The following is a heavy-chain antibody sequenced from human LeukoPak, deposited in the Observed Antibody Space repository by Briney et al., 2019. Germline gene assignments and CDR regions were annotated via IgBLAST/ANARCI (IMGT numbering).Heavy chain of an antibody. CDR2: ISTSSSSK. V-gene: IGHV3-21*01. J-gene: IGHJ4*02. CDR3: ARDGKGYYYDSSGYEFDY. CDR1: GFTFSSYR. D-gene: IGHD3-22*01. Sequence: PGGSLRLSCAVSGFTFSSYRMSWVRQAPGKGLEWVSSISTSSSSKYYADSVKGRFTISRDNAKNSLYLQMNSLRAEDTAVYYCARDGKGYYYDSSGYEFDYWGQGTLVTVSS.